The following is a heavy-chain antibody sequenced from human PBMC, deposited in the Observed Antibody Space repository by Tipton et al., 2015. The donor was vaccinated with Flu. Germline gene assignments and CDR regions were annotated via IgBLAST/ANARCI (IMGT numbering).Heavy chain of an antibody. V-gene: IGHV4-39*07. J-gene: IGHJ5*02. CDR3: ARRDYSNYVSDPKNWFDP. D-gene: IGHD4-11*01. CDR1: GGSISSSSDY. CDR2: IFRTGST. Sequence: GLVKPSETLSLTCNVSGGSISSSSDYWAWIRQPPGRGLEWIGNIFRTGSTYLNPSLKGRVAISVDTSKNQFSLKLSSVTAADTAVYFCARRDYSNYVSDPKNWFDPWGQGTLVTVSS.